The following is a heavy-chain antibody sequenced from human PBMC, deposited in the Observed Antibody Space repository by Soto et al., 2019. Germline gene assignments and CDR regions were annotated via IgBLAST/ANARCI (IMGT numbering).Heavy chain of an antibody. CDR2: INAGNGNT. CDR1: GYTFTSYA. Sequence: QVQLVQSGAEEKKPGASVKVSCKASGYTFTSYAMHWVRQAPGQRLEWMGWINAGNGNTKYSQKFQGRVTITRDTSASTAYVELSSMRSEGTAVYYCARGSGYYYGDDYWGQGTLVTVSS. D-gene: IGHD3-22*01. J-gene: IGHJ4*02. V-gene: IGHV1-3*05. CDR3: ARGSGYYYGDDY.